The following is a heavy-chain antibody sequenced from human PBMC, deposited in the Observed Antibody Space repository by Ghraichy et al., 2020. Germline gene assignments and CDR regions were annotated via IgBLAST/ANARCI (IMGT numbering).Heavy chain of an antibody. CDR3: ARKPKSSIAARLGDY. J-gene: IGHJ4*02. Sequence: SETLSLTCTVSGGSISSSSYYWGWIRQPPGKGLEWIGSIYYSGSTYYNPSLKSRVTISVDTSKNQFSLKLSSVTAADTAVYYCARKPKSSIAARLGDYWGQGNLVTGSS. V-gene: IGHV4-39*01. CDR1: GGSISSSSYY. CDR2: IYYSGST. D-gene: IGHD6-6*01.